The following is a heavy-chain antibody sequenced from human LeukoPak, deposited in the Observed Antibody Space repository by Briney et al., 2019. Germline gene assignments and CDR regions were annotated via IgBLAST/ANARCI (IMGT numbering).Heavy chain of an antibody. CDR3: ATKWFRELFG. Sequence: PGGSLRLSCAASGFTFSSYSMNWVRQAPGKGLEWVSSISSSSSYIYYADSVKGRFTISRDNAKNSLYLQVNSLRAEDTAVYYCATKWFRELFGWGQGTLVTVSS. V-gene: IGHV3-21*01. CDR2: ISSSSSYI. CDR1: GFTFSSYS. D-gene: IGHD3-10*01. J-gene: IGHJ4*02.